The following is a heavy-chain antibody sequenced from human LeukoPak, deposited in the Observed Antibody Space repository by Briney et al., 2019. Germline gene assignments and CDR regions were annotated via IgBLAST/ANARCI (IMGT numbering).Heavy chain of an antibody. CDR1: GFTFSSYA. D-gene: IGHD3-10*01. Sequence: GGSLRLSCAASGFTFSSYAMHWVRQAPGKGLEWVAVISYDGSNKYYADSVKGRFTISRDNSKNTLYLQMNSLRAEDTAVYYCAGTMVRGVIKTFDYWGQGTLVTVSS. J-gene: IGHJ4*02. V-gene: IGHV3-30-3*01. CDR3: AGTMVRGVIKTFDY. CDR2: ISYDGSNK.